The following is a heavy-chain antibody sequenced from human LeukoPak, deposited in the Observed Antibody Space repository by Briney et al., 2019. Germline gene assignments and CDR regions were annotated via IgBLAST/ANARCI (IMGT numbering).Heavy chain of an antibody. CDR1: GYTFTSYA. Sequence: GASVKVSCKASGYTFTSYAMHWVRQAPGQRLEWMGWINAGNGNTKCSQEFQGRVTITRDTSASTAYMELSSLRSEDMAVYYCARLAAAGTGNDYWGQGTLVTVSS. J-gene: IGHJ4*02. V-gene: IGHV1-3*03. CDR2: INAGNGNT. CDR3: ARLAAAGTGNDY. D-gene: IGHD6-13*01.